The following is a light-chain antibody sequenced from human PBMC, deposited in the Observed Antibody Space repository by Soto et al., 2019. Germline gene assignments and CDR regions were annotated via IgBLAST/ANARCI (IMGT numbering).Light chain of an antibody. V-gene: IGKV3-20*01. CDR2: GAS. CDR3: VQYGSSPYT. J-gene: IGKJ2*01. Sequence: EIVLTQSPGTLSLSPGERATLSCRASQSVSSSYLAWYQQKPGQAPRPLIYGASSRATGIPDRFSGSGSGTDFPITISRLEPEDFAVYYCVQYGSSPYTFGQGTKLEIK. CDR1: QSVSSSY.